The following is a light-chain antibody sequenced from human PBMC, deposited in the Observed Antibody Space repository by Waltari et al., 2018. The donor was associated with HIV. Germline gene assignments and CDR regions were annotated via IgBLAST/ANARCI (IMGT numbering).Light chain of an antibody. CDR2: SAS. CDR1: QDIKKD. Sequence: DIQMTQSQSSVSADVGARDIITCRASQDIKKDLNWYQQKPGRSPRLLIYSASGLQSGVPSTFSGSGSGVEFNFTIAALETEDSALFYCQQSHKTPLTFGGGTRIEIK. J-gene: IGKJ5*01. V-gene: IGKV1-39*01. CDR3: QQSHKTPLT.